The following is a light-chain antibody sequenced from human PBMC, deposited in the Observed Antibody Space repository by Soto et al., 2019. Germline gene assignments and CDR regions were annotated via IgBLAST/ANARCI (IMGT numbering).Light chain of an antibody. CDR2: DVN. Sequence: QSVLTQPASVSGSPVQSITISCTGTSSDVGGYNYVSWYQHNPGKAPKLMMYDVNNRPSGASNRFSGSKSGNAASLTISGLQAEDEADYFCKSYTSSSTYVFGTGTKVTVL. CDR1: SSDVGGYNY. J-gene: IGLJ1*01. CDR3: KSYTSSSTYV. V-gene: IGLV2-14*03.